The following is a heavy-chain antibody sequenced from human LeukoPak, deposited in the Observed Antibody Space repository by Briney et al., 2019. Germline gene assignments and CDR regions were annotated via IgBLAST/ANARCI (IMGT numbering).Heavy chain of an antibody. V-gene: IGHV3-23*01. CDR3: ARRGTLLLEWPRPEYYFDY. Sequence: GGSLRLSCAASGFTFSSYAMSWVRQAPGKGLEWVSAISGSGGSTYYADSVKGRFTISRDNSKNTLYLQMSSLRAEDTAVYYCARRGTLLLEWPRPEYYFDYWGQGTLVTVSS. CDR1: GFTFSSYA. CDR2: ISGSGGST. J-gene: IGHJ4*02. D-gene: IGHD3-3*01.